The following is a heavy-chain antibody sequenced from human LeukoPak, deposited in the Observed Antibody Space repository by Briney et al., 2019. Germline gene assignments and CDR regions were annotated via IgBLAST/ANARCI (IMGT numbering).Heavy chain of an antibody. V-gene: IGHV4-59*01. J-gene: IGHJ4*02. Sequence: SETLSLSCAVSGGSTSSSDWSWIRQPPGKGLEWIGYIYYTGGTKYNPSLKSRVTTSLDTTKNQFSLKLSSVIAADTAMDDYARHLSGTSPTYYFDYWGQGTLVTVSS. CDR1: GGSTSSSD. D-gene: IGHD1-26*01. CDR3: ARHLSGTSPTYYFDY. CDR2: IYYTGGT.